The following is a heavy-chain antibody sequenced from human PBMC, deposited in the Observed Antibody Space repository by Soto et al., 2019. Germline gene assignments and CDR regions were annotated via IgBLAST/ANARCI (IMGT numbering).Heavy chain of an antibody. CDR1: GGSISSGDYY. CDR2: IYYSGST. Sequence: SETLSLTCTVSGGSISSGDYYWSWIRQSPGKGLEWIGYIYYSGSTYYNPSLKSRVTISVDTSKNQFSLKLSSVTAADTAVYYCARDRPRNYDILTGYYNGYYGMDVWGQGTTVTVSS. D-gene: IGHD3-9*01. CDR3: ARDRPRNYDILTGYYNGYYGMDV. J-gene: IGHJ6*02. V-gene: IGHV4-30-4*01.